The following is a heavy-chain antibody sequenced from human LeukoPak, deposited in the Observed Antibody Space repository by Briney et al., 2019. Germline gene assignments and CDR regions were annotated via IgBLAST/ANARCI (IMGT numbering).Heavy chain of an antibody. CDR1: GFMFSSNW. CDR3: IRDFRSADL. Sequence: GGSLRLSCAASGFMFSSNWMSWVRLAPGKGLVWVSRIYVDGRTTNYADSVKGRFTISRDNAKNTVYLEMNSLSVEDTATYYCIRDFRSADLWGQGTLVTVTS. J-gene: IGHJ5*02. V-gene: IGHV3-74*01. CDR2: IYVDGRTT.